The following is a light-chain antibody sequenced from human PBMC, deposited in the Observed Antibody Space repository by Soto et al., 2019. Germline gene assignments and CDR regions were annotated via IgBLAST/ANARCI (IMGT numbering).Light chain of an antibody. CDR1: QSVSSSF. CDR2: GAS. V-gene: IGKV3-20*01. CDR3: QQYDSLPWT. Sequence: EIVLTQSPGTLSLSPGERATLSCRASQSVSSSFLAWYQQKPGQAPRLLIYGASNRATGIPDRFSGSGSGTDFTLTISRLEPEDFAVYYCQQYDSLPWTFGQGTKVEIE. J-gene: IGKJ1*01.